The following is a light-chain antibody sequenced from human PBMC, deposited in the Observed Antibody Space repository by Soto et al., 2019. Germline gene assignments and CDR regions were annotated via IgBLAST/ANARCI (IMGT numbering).Light chain of an antibody. V-gene: IGLV4-60*02. J-gene: IGLJ3*02. Sequence: QSVLTQSSSASASLGSSVKLTCTLSSGHSSYIIAWHQQQPGKAPRYLMKLEGSGSYNKGSGVPDRFSGSSSGADRYLTISTLQFEAEADYYCETWDSNTHTVFGGGTKLTGL. CDR1: SGHSSYI. CDR2: LEGSGSY. CDR3: ETWDSNTHTV.